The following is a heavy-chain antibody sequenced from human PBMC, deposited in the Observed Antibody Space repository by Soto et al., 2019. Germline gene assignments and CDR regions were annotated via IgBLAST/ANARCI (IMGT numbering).Heavy chain of an antibody. CDR1: DDSLSTYY. J-gene: IGHJ5*02. CDR3: ARSAIPRGGWFRP. CDR2: IYASGST. Sequence: ASETLSLTCNVSDDSLSTYYWSWIRQPAGKGLEWIGRIYASGSTNYNPSLKSRVSMSVDTSKKQFSLKMISVTAADTAMYYCARSAIPRGGWFRPWGQGVLVTVSS. D-gene: IGHD2-21*01. V-gene: IGHV4-4*07.